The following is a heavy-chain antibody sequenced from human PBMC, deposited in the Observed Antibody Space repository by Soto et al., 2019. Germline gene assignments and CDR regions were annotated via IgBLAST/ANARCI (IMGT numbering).Heavy chain of an antibody. CDR3: AKDVVDYVTAFDI. J-gene: IGHJ3*02. V-gene: IGHV3-9*01. Sequence: GGSLRLSCAASGFTFDDYAMHWVRQAPGKGLEWVSGISWNSGSIGYADSVKGRFTISRDNAKNSLYLQMNSLRAEDTALYYCAKDVVDYVTAFDIWGQGTMVTVSS. D-gene: IGHD4-17*01. CDR1: GFTFDDYA. CDR2: ISWNSGSI.